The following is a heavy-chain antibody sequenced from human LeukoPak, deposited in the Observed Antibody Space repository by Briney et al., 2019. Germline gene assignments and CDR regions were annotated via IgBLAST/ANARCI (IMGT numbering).Heavy chain of an antibody. Sequence: SETLSLTCTVSGGSISGSSYYWGWIRQPPGKGLEWIGEINHSGSTYYNPSLKSRVTISEDTSKNQFSLKLTSVTAADTAVYYCATLGEYYDSSGYYYNWGQGTLVTVSS. CDR2: INHSGST. CDR3: ATLGEYYDSSGYYYN. CDR1: GGSISGSSYY. V-gene: IGHV4-39*07. J-gene: IGHJ4*02. D-gene: IGHD3-22*01.